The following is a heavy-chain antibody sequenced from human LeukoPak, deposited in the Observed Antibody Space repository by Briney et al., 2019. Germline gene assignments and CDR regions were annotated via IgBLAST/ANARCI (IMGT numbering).Heavy chain of an antibody. CDR3: ARALLWFGERDYGMDV. V-gene: IGHV1-69*01. J-gene: IGHJ6*04. CDR2: IIPIFGTA. Sequence: SVKVSCKASGGTFSSYAISWVRQAPGQGLEWMGGIIPIFGTANYAQKFQGRVTITADESTSTAYMELSSLRSEDTAVYYCARALLWFGERDYGMDVWGKGTTVTVSS. D-gene: IGHD3-10*01. CDR1: GGTFSSYA.